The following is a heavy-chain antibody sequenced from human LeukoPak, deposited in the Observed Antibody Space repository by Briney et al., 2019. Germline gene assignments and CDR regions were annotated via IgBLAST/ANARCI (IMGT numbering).Heavy chain of an antibody. V-gene: IGHV5-51*01. Sequence: ESLKISCKGSGYSFSSYWIGWVRQMPGKGLEWMGIIYPGDSDTRYSPSFQGQVTISADKSISTAYLQWSSLKASDTAMYYCARSALGYYDSSGYRIGAFDIWGQGTMVTVSS. J-gene: IGHJ3*02. D-gene: IGHD3-22*01. CDR1: GYSFSSYW. CDR3: ARSALGYYDSSGYRIGAFDI. CDR2: IYPGDSDT.